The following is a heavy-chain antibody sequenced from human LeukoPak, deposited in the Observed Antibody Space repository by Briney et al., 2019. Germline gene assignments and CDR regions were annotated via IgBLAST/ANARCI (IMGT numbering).Heavy chain of an antibody. V-gene: IGHV1-2*02. Sequence: ASVKVSCKASGYTLTGYYMHWVRQAPGQGLEWMGWINPNSGGTNYAQKFQGRVTMTRDTSISTAYMELSRLRSDDTAVYYCARAIRGGSSLFSDYWGQGTLVTVSS. D-gene: IGHD6-13*01. CDR2: INPNSGGT. J-gene: IGHJ4*01. CDR3: ARAIRGGSSLFSDY. CDR1: GYTLTGYY.